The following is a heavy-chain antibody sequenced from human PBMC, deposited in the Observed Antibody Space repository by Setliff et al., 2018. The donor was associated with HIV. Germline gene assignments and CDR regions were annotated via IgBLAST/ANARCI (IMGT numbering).Heavy chain of an antibody. Sequence: ASVKVSCKASGGTFSSYAISWVRQAPGQGLEWMGWISAYSGNTNYAQKLQGRVTMTTDTSTSTAYMELRSLRSDDTAVYYCARVAWQRNALDIWGQGTMVTVSS. CDR3: ARVAWQRNALDI. D-gene: IGHD5-12*01. J-gene: IGHJ3*02. V-gene: IGHV1-18*01. CDR1: GGTFSSYA. CDR2: ISAYSGNT.